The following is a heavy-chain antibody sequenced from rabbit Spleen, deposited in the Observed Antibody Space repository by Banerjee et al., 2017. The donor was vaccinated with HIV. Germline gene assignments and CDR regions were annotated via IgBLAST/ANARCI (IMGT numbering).Heavy chain of an antibody. CDR1: GFSFSSNYY. CDR2: IDAGSSGST. J-gene: IGHJ4*01. V-gene: IGHV1S45*01. D-gene: IGHD2-1*01. CDR3: ARDAGDYGGAETINL. Sequence: QEQLEESGGGLVKPGASLTLTCTASGFSFSSNYYMCWVRQAPGKGLEWIACIDAGSSGSTYYASWAKGRFSISKTSSTTVTLQMTSLTAADTATYFCARDAGDYGGAETINLWGPGTLVTVS.